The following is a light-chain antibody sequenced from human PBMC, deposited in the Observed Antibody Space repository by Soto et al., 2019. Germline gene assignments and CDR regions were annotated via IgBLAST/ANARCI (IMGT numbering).Light chain of an antibody. Sequence: DIQMTQSPSTLSASVGDRVTITCRASQSITRWLGWYQQKPGKAPNLLIYDASTLESGVPSRFSGSGSGTEFTLTISSLQADDFATYYCQQYNSYSGTFGPGTKVDIK. CDR3: QQYNSYSGT. CDR2: DAS. J-gene: IGKJ3*01. V-gene: IGKV1-5*01. CDR1: QSITRW.